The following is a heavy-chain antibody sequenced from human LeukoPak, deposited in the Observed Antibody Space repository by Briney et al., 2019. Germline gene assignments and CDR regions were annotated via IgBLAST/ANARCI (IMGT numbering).Heavy chain of an antibody. Sequence: GASVKVSCKASGYTFTGYYIHWVRQAPGQGLEWMGWISAYNGNTNYAQKLQGRVTMTTDTSTSTAYMELRSLRSDDTAVYYCARSGMVRGVSDYWGQGTLVTVSS. CDR3: ARSGMVRGVSDY. D-gene: IGHD3-10*01. J-gene: IGHJ4*02. CDR1: GYTFTGYY. CDR2: ISAYNGNT. V-gene: IGHV1-18*01.